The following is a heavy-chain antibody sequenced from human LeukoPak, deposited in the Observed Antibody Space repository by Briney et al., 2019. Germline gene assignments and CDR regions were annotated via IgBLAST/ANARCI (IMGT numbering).Heavy chain of an antibody. CDR2: INPNSGGT. V-gene: IGHV1-2*06. Sequence: ASVKVSCKASGYTFTSYAMHWVRQAPGQRLEWMGRINPNSGGTNYAQKFQGRVTMTRDTSISTAYMELRRLRSDDTAVYYCASGDLWFGELSKFDYWGQGTLVTVSS. CDR1: GYTFTSYA. D-gene: IGHD3-10*01. CDR3: ASGDLWFGELSKFDY. J-gene: IGHJ4*02.